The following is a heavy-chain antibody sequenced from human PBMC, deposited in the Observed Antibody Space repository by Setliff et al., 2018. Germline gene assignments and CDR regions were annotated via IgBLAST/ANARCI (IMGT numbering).Heavy chain of an antibody. CDR3: ARLGSSSWYNDVFDF. Sequence: GESLKISCRASGYSFTRYWIGWVRRMPGKGLEWMGIIYAGDSDTRYSPSFQGQVTFSADKSISTAYLQWSTLKASDTAMYYCARLGSSSWYNDVFDFWGPGTMVTVSS. CDR2: IYAGDSDT. CDR1: GYSFTRYW. J-gene: IGHJ3*01. V-gene: IGHV5-51*01. D-gene: IGHD6-13*01.